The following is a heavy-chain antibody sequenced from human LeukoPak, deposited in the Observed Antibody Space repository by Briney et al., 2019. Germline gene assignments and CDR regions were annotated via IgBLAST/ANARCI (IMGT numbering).Heavy chain of an antibody. CDR2: IKQDESEK. D-gene: IGHD2-2*01. V-gene: IGHV3-7*01. CDR3: ARDIPATEVDY. Sequence: GGSLRPSCAASGFSFSSYWMSWVRQAPGKGLEWVASIKQDESEKYYVDSVKGRFTISRVNAKNSLYLQMNSLRAEDTAVYYCARDIPATEVDYWGQGVLVTVSS. J-gene: IGHJ4*02. CDR1: GFSFSSYW.